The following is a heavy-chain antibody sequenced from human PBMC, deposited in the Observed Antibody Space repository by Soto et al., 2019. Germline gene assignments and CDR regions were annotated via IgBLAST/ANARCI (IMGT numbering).Heavy chain of an antibody. D-gene: IGHD4-4*01. CDR2: IDYSWSI. J-gene: IGHJ3*02. Sequence: SETLSLTCTVSGGSISSNYCSWIRQPPGKGLEWIGYIDYSWSINYNPSLRSRVTMSVDTSKNQFSLNLSSVTAADAAVYYCARPMTTVRHDAFDIWGQGTMVTVSS. V-gene: IGHV4-59*08. CDR3: ARPMTTVRHDAFDI. CDR1: GGSISSNY.